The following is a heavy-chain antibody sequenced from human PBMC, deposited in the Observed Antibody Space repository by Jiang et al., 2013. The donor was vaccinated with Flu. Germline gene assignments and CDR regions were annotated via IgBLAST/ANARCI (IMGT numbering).Heavy chain of an antibody. V-gene: IGHV1-69*01. D-gene: IGHD4-17*01. Sequence: VQLVESGAEVKKPGSSVKVSCKASGGTFSNSAISWVRQAPGQGFEWVGGINPFFGTANYAQKFQGRVTITTDESTSTAYMDLSSLRSEDTAVYYCARGDPVTFDWYFDLWGRGTLVTVSS. CDR2: INPFFGTA. J-gene: IGHJ2*01. CDR1: GGTFSNSA. CDR3: ARGDPVTFDWYFDL.